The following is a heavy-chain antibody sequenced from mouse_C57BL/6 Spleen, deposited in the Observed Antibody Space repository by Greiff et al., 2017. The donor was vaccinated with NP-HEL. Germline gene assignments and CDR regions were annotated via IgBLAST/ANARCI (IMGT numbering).Heavy chain of an antibody. J-gene: IGHJ1*03. CDR3: ARWDWDGWYFDV. Sequence: QVQLKQPGAELVKPGASVKLSCKASGYTFTSYWMHWVKQRPGQGLEWIGMIHPNSGSTNYNEKFKSKATLTVDKSSSTAYMQLSSLTSEDSAVYYCARWDWDGWYFDVWGTGTTVTVSS. CDR2: IHPNSGST. V-gene: IGHV1-64*01. D-gene: IGHD4-1*01. CDR1: GYTFTSYW.